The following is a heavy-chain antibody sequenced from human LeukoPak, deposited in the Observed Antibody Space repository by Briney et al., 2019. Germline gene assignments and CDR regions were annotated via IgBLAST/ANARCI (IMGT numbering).Heavy chain of an antibody. Sequence: ASVKVSCKASGYTFTSYYMHWVRQAPGQGLEWMGIINPSGGTTSYAQKFQGRVTMTRDTSTSTVYMELSSLRSEDTAVYYCATGDTAMVTSYWGQGTLVTVSS. CDR3: ATGDTAMVTSY. J-gene: IGHJ4*02. D-gene: IGHD5-18*01. V-gene: IGHV1-46*01. CDR2: INPSGGTT. CDR1: GYTFTSYY.